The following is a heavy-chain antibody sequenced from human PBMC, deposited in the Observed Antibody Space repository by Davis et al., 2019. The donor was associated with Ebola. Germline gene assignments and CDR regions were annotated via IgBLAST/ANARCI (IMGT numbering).Heavy chain of an antibody. J-gene: IGHJ6*02. Sequence: GESLKISCAASGFTFSGYWMSWVRQAPGKGLEWVASIKQDGSEKYHVDSVRGRFTISRDNAKNSLYLQMNSLRAEDTAVYYCARAFRYGMDVWGQGTTVTVSS. CDR1: GFTFSGYW. CDR3: ARAFRYGMDV. V-gene: IGHV3-7*01. CDR2: IKQDGSEK.